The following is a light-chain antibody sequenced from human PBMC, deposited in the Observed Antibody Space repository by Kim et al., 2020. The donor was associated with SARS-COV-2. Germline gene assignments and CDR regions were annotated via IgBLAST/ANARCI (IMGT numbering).Light chain of an antibody. J-gene: IGKJ2*01. CDR3: QQYDKYSFT. CDR1: QDISIW. Sequence: DIQMTQSPSTLSAFVGDRVTITCWASQDISIWLAWYQQKPGKAPKLLMYKASTLQTGVPSRFSGSGSGTEFTLTITSLQPDDFATYFCQQYDKYSFTFGQGTKLEI. CDR2: KAS. V-gene: IGKV1-5*03.